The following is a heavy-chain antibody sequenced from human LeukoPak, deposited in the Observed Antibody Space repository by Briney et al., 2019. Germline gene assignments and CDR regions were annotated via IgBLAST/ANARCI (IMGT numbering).Heavy chain of an antibody. Sequence: SETLSLTCTVSGGSISNYFWSWIRQPPGKGLECIGYIYYSDSTNYNPSLKSRVAMSVDTSKNQFSLKLSSVTAADTAVYYCARVSLKQWLHYFDYWGQGTLVTVSS. CDR3: ARVSLKQWLHYFDY. D-gene: IGHD6-19*01. J-gene: IGHJ4*02. V-gene: IGHV4-59*12. CDR2: IYYSDST. CDR1: GGSISNYF.